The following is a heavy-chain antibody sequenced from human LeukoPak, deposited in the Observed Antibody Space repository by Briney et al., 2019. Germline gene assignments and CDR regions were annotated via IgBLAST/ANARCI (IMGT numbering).Heavy chain of an antibody. J-gene: IGHJ4*02. CDR2: IKKTGSET. Sequence: GGSLRLSCAASGFTFSHFWMSWVRQAPGKGLEWVAYIKKTGSETYYVDSVKGRFTITRDNTRNSLFLQMYSLRAEGTAVYFCAREDGYCSGGNCYSYFDSWGQGTLVTVSS. D-gene: IGHD2-15*01. CDR1: GFTFSHFW. V-gene: IGHV3-7*01. CDR3: AREDGYCSGGNCYSYFDS.